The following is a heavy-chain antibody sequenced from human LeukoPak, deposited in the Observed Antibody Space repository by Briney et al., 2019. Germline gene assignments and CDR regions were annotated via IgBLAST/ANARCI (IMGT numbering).Heavy chain of an antibody. CDR2: ISGSGGST. D-gene: IGHD2-8*02. CDR1: GFTFSSYA. V-gene: IGHV3-23*01. Sequence: GGSLRLSCAASGFTFSSYAMNWVRQAPGKGLEWVSAISGSGGSTYYADSVKGRFTISRDNSKNTLYLQMNSLRAEDTAVYYCAKGLSGGLGYNWFDPWGQGTLVTVSS. J-gene: IGHJ5*02. CDR3: AKGLSGGLGYNWFDP.